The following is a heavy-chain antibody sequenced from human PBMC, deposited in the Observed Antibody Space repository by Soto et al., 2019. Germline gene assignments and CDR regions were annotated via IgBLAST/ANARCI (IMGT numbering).Heavy chain of an antibody. D-gene: IGHD2-15*01. CDR3: ARAYCSGGNCYNGLDV. CDR1: GYTFSITY. V-gene: IGHV1-46*01. Sequence: QVQLVQSGAEVRKPGASVRVSCKAAGYTFSITYLHWLRQAPGQGLEWLGLVYPSGGGTNYKESFKGRLNITRDTSTSTVYMDLSRLTSEDTAIYYCARAYCSGGNCYNGLDVWGQGTTVTVSS. CDR2: VYPSGGGT. J-gene: IGHJ6*02.